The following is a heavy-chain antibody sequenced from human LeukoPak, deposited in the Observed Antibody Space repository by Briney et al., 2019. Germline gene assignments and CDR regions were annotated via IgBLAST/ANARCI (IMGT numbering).Heavy chain of an antibody. D-gene: IGHD1-26*01. CDR1: GGSFSGYY. CDR3: ASLSGTHWSAFAI. J-gene: IGHJ3*02. Sequence: NPSETLSLTCAVYGGSFSGYYWSWIRQPPGKGLEWIGYIYYSGSTNYNPSLKSRVTISVDTSKNQFSLKLRSVTAADTAVYYCASLSGTHWSAFAIWGQGTMVTVSS. CDR2: IYYSGST. V-gene: IGHV4-59*01.